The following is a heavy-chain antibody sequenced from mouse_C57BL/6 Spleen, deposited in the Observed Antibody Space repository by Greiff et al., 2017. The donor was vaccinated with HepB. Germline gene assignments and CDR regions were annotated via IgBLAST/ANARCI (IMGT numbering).Heavy chain of an antibody. CDR2: ISYSGST. CDR3: ARDSSKGAMDY. Sequence: EVQLQESGPGMVKPSQSLSLTCTVTGYSITSGYDWHWIRHFPGNKLEWMGYISYSGSTNYNPSLKSRISITHDTSKNHFFLKLNSVTTEDTATYYCARDSSKGAMDYWGQGTSVTVSS. J-gene: IGHJ4*01. D-gene: IGHD2-10*02. V-gene: IGHV3-1*01. CDR1: GYSITSGYD.